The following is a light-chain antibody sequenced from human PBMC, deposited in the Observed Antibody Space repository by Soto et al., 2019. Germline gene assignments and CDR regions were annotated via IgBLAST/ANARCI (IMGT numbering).Light chain of an antibody. Sequence: EIVLTQSPGTLSLSPGERATLSCRASQTVSTSYFAWYQQEPGQAPRLLVYGTSSRATGIPDRFSGSGSGTDFSLTISRLEPEDFAVYYCQQYGSSPFTFGGGTKVEIK. CDR1: QTVSTSY. CDR3: QQYGSSPFT. J-gene: IGKJ4*01. CDR2: GTS. V-gene: IGKV3-20*01.